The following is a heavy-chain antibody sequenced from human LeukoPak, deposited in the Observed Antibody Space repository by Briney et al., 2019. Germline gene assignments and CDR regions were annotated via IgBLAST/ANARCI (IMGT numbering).Heavy chain of an antibody. V-gene: IGHV3-23*01. J-gene: IGHJ6*02. CDR3: AKATDYYYYYGMDV. Sequence: GGSLRLSRAASGFTFSSYAMSWVRQAPGKGLEWVSAISGSGGSTYYADSVKGRFTISRDNSKNTLYLQMNSLRAEDTAVYYCAKATDYYYYYGMDVWGQGTTVTVSS. CDR1: GFTFSSYA. CDR2: ISGSGGST.